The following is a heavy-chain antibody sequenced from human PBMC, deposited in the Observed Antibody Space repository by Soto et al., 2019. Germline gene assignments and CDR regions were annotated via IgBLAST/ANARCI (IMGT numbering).Heavy chain of an antibody. V-gene: IGHV4-39*07. Sequence: PSETLSLTCSVSDDSINSDKYYWGWIRQPPGKGLEWIGSIYYRGNAYYNPSLQTRITISVDTSKNQFSLKLNSVTAADTAVYYCARGVGAAHYFDYWGQGTLVTVSS. CDR2: IYYRGNA. CDR3: ARGVGAAHYFDY. J-gene: IGHJ4*02. D-gene: IGHD1-26*01. CDR1: DDSINSDKYY.